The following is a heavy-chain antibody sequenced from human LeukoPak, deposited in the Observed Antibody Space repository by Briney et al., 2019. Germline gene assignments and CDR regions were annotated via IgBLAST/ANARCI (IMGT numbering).Heavy chain of an antibody. CDR1: GAYISADY. CDR2: ISYTGST. V-gene: IGHV4-59*08. J-gene: IGHJ4*02. Sequence: SETLSLTCAVSGAYISADYWIWIRQPPGTGLEWIGYISYTGSTNYNPALKSRVTISEDTSKNQFSLRLSSVTAADTAMYYCARRVPSGFVDSWGQGILVTVSS. D-gene: IGHD5-12*01. CDR3: ARRVPSGFVDS.